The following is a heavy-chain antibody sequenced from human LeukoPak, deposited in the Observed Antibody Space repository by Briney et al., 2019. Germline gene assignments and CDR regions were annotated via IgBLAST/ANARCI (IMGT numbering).Heavy chain of an antibody. V-gene: IGHV3-66*01. Sequence: GGSLRLSCAASGFTVSSNYMSWVRQALGKGLEWVSAIYTGGSTYYAGSVKGRFTISRDNSKNMLYLQMNSLRAEDTAVYYCARNLYYYDSSGYYYYWGQGTLVTVSS. CDR2: IYTGGST. CDR3: ARNLYYYDSSGYYYY. D-gene: IGHD3-22*01. J-gene: IGHJ4*02. CDR1: GFTVSSNY.